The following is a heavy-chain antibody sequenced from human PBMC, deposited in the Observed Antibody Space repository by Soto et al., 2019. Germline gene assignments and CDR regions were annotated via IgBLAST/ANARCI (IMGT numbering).Heavy chain of an antibody. CDR1: GGSISDDSY. D-gene: IGHD2-2*01. J-gene: IGHJ5*01. CDR2: IYHTGNT. V-gene: IGHV4-30-4*01. Sequence: SETLSLTCTVSGGSISDDSYWSWIRQTPGKGLEWIGYIYHTGNTYYNPPLRSRVSISVDKSKSQFSLKLISVTAADTAVYFCARDEYQLLSSVSWFDSWGQGTLVTVSS. CDR3: ARDEYQLLSSVSWFDS.